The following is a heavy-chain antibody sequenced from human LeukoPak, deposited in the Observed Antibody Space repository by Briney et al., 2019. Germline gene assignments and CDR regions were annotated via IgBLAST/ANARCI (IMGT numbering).Heavy chain of an antibody. CDR3: ARDKSLYCSSTSCPVDY. V-gene: IGHV1-24*01. D-gene: IGHD2-2*01. CDR2: FGPEDGKT. CDR1: GYTVTELS. J-gene: IGHJ4*02. Sequence: ASVKVSCKVSGYTVTELSMHWVRQAPGKGLEWMGGFGPEDGKTIYAQKFQGRVTMTEDTSTDTAYMELSSLRSEDTAVYYCARDKSLYCSSTSCPVDYWGQGTLVTVSS.